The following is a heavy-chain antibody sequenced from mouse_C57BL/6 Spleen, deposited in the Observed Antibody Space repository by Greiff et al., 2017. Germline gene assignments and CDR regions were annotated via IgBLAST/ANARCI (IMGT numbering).Heavy chain of an antibody. CDR3: ARGKEGYFCWYFGV. D-gene: IGHD2-3*01. CDR2: IDPSDSET. Sequence: QVQLQQPGAELVRPGSSVKLSCKASGYTFSSSWMPWVKQRPIQGLEWIGNIDPSDSETHYNRKFKDKATLTVGKSSSTAYMQLSSLTSEDSAVYYCARGKEGYFCWYFGVWGTGTTVTVSS. V-gene: IGHV1-52*01. J-gene: IGHJ1*03. CDR1: GYTFSSSW.